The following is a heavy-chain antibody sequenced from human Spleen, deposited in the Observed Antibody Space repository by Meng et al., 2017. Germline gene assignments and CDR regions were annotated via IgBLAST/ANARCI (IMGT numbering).Heavy chain of an antibody. J-gene: IGHJ4*02. D-gene: IGHD6-19*01. V-gene: IGHV3-48*03. CDR3: ARVPGIAVAGSPRGSDY. CDR1: GFTFSCYV. Sequence: GGSLRLSCVASGFTFSCYVVNWVRQPPGKGLEWLSYIANTVCTKYYADSVKGRFTISRDNSKNTLYLQMNSLRAEDTAVYYCARVPGIAVAGSPRGSDYWGQGTLVTVSS. CDR2: IANTVCTK.